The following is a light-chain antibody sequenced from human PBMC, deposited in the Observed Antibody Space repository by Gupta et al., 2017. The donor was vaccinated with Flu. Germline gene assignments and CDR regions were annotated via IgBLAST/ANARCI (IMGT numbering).Light chain of an antibody. CDR2: KAS. CDR3: QQYDNFSLYS. V-gene: IGKV1-5*03. CDR1: QSISTW. Sequence: DVQVTQSPSTLSASVGDRVTITCRASQSISTWLAWYQQKPGKAPKLLIYKASNLENGVPSRFSGSGSGTQFTLTISSLQPEDFATYYCQQYDNFSLYSFGQGTKLEI. J-gene: IGKJ2*03.